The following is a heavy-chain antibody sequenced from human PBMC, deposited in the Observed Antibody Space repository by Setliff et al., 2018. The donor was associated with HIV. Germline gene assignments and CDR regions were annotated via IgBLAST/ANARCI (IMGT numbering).Heavy chain of an antibody. V-gene: IGHV4-28*05. D-gene: IGHD4-17*01. CDR1: GYSISSNDW. J-gene: IGHJ4*02. CDR2: IYYSGSI. CDR3: AKKGNGDYHFDY. Sequence: ASETLSLTCVVSGYSISSNDWWGWIRQSPGKGLEWIGYIYYSGSIYYNPSLKSRVTMSVDTSKNQFSLKLSSVTAVDTAVYYCAKKGNGDYHFDYRGQGTLVTVSS.